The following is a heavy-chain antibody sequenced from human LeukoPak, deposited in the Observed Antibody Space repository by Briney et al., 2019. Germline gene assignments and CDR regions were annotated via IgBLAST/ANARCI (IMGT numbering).Heavy chain of an antibody. CDR2: IYYSGST. Sequence: SETLSLTCTVSGGSINTYYWNWIRQPPGKGLEWIGYIYYSGSTNYNPSLKSRVTISVDTSKNQFSLRLTSVITADTAVYYCVRDGRGVKKFHYYMDVWGKGTTVTVSS. J-gene: IGHJ6*03. CDR1: GGSINTYY. CDR3: VRDGRGVKKFHYYMDV. D-gene: IGHD2-21*01. V-gene: IGHV4-59*01.